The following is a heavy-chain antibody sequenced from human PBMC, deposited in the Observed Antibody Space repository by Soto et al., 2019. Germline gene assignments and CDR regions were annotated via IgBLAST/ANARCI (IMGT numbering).Heavy chain of an antibody. Sequence: TLSLTCAVSGGSISSGGYSWSWIRQPPGKGLEWIGYIYHSGSTYYNPSLKSRVTISVDRSKNQFSLKLSSVTAADTAVYYCARVSNVLRFLEWLPYFDYWGQGTLVTVSS. CDR1: GGSISSGGYS. V-gene: IGHV4-30-2*01. CDR2: IYHSGST. J-gene: IGHJ4*02. D-gene: IGHD3-3*01. CDR3: ARVSNVLRFLEWLPYFDY.